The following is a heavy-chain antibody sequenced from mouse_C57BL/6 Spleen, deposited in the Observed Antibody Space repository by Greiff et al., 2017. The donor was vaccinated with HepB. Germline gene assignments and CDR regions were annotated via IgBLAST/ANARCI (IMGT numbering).Heavy chain of an antibody. Sequence: VQLQESGPELVKPGASVKISCKASGYAFSSSWMNWVKQRPGKGLEWIGRIYPGDGDTNYNGKFKGKATLTADKSSSTAYMQLSSLTSEDSAVYFCASVVSRPYWYFDVWGTGTTVTVSS. CDR1: GYAFSSSW. CDR3: ASVVSRPYWYFDV. D-gene: IGHD1-1*01. CDR2: IYPGDGDT. J-gene: IGHJ1*03. V-gene: IGHV1-82*01.